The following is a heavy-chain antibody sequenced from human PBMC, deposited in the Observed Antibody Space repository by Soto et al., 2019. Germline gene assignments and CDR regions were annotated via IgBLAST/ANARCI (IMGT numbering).Heavy chain of an antibody. D-gene: IGHD1-20*01. CDR2: ISSSSSTI. Sequence: PGGSLRLSCAASGFTFSSYSMNWVRQAPGKGLEWVSYISSSSSTIYYADSVKGRFTISRDNAKNSVFLQMDSLRVEDTAVYYCVTAPDHYKFGLDVWGQGTTVTVSS. J-gene: IGHJ6*02. CDR3: VTAPDHYKFGLDV. V-gene: IGHV3-48*04. CDR1: GFTFSSYS.